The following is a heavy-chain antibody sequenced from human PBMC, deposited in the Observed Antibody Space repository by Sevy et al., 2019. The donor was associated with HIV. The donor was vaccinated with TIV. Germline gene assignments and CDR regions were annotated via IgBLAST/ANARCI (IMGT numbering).Heavy chain of an antibody. Sequence: GGSLRLSCAASGFTVSSTYMSWLRQAPGKGLEWVSIIYSGDRTFYRDSVKGRFTISRDTSKNTLFLQMNTLRAEDTAVYYCARLIEYYYDSSGYYTTGTAFDLWDQGTMVTVSS. CDR3: ARLIEYYYDSSGYYTTGTAFDL. D-gene: IGHD3-22*01. V-gene: IGHV3-53*01. CDR1: GFTVSSTY. CDR2: IYSGDRT. J-gene: IGHJ3*01.